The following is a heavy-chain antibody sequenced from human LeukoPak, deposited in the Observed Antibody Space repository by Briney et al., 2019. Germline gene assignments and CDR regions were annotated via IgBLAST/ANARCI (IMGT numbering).Heavy chain of an antibody. CDR3: AKDLKSHYSSARDY. V-gene: IGHV3-23*01. CDR1: GFTFSSYA. D-gene: IGHD6-19*01. J-gene: IGHJ4*02. CDR2: INDSGGNT. Sequence: PGGSLRLSCAAFGFTFSSYAMSWVRQAPGKGLEWVSTINDSGGNTYYADSVKGRFTISRDNSKNTLFLQMNSLRAEDTAVYYCAKDLKSHYSSARDYWGQGTLVTVSS.